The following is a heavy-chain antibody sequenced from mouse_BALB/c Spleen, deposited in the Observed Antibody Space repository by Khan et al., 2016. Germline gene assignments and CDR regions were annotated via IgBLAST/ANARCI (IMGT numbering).Heavy chain of an antibody. J-gene: IGHJ2*01. V-gene: IGHV3-2*02. CDR2: ISYSGST. CDR1: GYSITSDYV. CDR3: AVMHYYGYFDY. Sequence: EVQLQESGPGLVKPSQSLSLTCTVTGYSITSDYVWNWIRQFPGDNLEWLGFISYSGSTIYNPSLKSRISITRDTSKNQFFLQLNSVTTDDTATYYCAVMHYYGYFDYWGQGTTLTVSS. D-gene: IGHD1-2*01.